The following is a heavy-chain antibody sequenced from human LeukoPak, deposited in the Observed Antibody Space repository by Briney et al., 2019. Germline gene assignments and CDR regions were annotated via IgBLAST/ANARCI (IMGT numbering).Heavy chain of an antibody. D-gene: IGHD2-2*01. CDR3: ARAPSSTSPYSIRD. Sequence: GESLKISCKGSGYSFTNYWIGWVRQMPGKGLECMGIIYPADSDTRYSPSFQGQVTISADKSISTAYLQWSSLKASDTAMYYCARAPSSTSPYSIRDWGQGTMVTVSS. V-gene: IGHV5-51*01. CDR2: IYPADSDT. CDR1: GYSFTNYW. J-gene: IGHJ3*01.